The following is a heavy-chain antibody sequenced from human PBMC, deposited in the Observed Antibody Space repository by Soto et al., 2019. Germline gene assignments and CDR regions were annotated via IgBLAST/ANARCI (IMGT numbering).Heavy chain of an antibody. Sequence: SETLSLTCTVSGGSISSYYWSWVRQPPLKGLEWIGYIYYSGSTNYNPSLKSRVTISVDTSKNQFSLKLSSVTAADTAVYYCARCQVLEWLLEYYFDYWGQGTLVTVSS. CDR1: GGSISSYY. J-gene: IGHJ4*02. CDR3: ARCQVLEWLLEYYFDY. V-gene: IGHV4-59*01. CDR2: IYYSGST. D-gene: IGHD3-3*01.